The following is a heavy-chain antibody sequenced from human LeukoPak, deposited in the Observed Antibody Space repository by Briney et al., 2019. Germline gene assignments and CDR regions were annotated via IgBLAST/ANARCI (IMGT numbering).Heavy chain of an antibody. D-gene: IGHD6-19*01. CDR1: GFTFSSYG. V-gene: IGHV3-33*01. J-gene: IGHJ4*02. Sequence: GGSLRLSCAASGFTFSSYGMHWVRQAPGKGLEWVAVIWYDGSNKYYADSVKGRFTISRDNSKNTPYLQMNSLRAEDTAVYYCARDGIAVAGDKFDYWGQGTLVTVSS. CDR2: IWYDGSNK. CDR3: ARDGIAVAGDKFDY.